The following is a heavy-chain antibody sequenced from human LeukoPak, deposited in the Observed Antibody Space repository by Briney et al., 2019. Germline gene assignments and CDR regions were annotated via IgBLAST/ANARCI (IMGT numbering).Heavy chain of an antibody. CDR1: GFTFSGSA. CDR3: AKARGWLQNILDY. D-gene: IGHD2/OR15-2a*01. J-gene: IGHJ4*02. Sequence: GGSLRLSCAASGFTFSGSALHWVRQASGKGLEWVGRIRSTANGYATAYAASVKGRFTISRDDSKNTAYLQMDSLRAEDTAVYYCAKARGWLQNILDYWGQGTLVTVSS. V-gene: IGHV3-73*01. CDR2: IRSTANGYAT.